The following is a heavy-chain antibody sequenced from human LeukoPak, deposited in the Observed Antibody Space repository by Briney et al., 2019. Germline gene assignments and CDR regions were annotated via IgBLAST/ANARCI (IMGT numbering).Heavy chain of an antibody. J-gene: IGHJ4*02. Sequence: SVKVSCKASGGTFSNYAISWVRQAPGQGLEWMGGIIPIFGTASYAQKFQGRVTIMTDEPTSTAYMELSSLRSEDTAVYYCARGGAKYSGSSPNWFDYWGQGTLVTVSS. CDR1: GGTFSNYA. CDR3: ARGGAKYSGSSPNWFDY. CDR2: IIPIFGTA. D-gene: IGHD1-26*01. V-gene: IGHV1-69*05.